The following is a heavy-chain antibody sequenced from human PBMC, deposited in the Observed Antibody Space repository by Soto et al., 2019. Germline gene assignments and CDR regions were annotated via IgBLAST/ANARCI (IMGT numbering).Heavy chain of an antibody. CDR1: GGSVSSDTHY. V-gene: IGHV4-61*01. J-gene: IGHJ6*02. Sequence: SETLSLTCTVSGGSVSSDTHYWSWIRQPPGKRLEWIGFIYSSGSTNYNPSLKSRVTMSVDTSKNQFSLKLRSVIVADTAVYHSARSLRSCSGTTCYTRADVWGQGTTVTVSS. CDR2: IYSSGST. D-gene: IGHD2-2*02. CDR3: ARSLRSCSGTTCYTRADV.